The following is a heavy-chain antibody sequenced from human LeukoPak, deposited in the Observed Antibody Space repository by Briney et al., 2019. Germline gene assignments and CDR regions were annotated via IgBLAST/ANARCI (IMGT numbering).Heavy chain of an antibody. CDR3: ASSLTYYYDSSGYPDAFDI. J-gene: IGHJ3*02. Sequence: SETLSLTCAVSGVAISRGGYAWSWIRQPPGKGLEWIGYIYYNGSTNYNPSLKSRVTISVDTSKNQFSLKLSSVTAADTAVYYCASSLTYYYDSSGYPDAFDIWGQGTMVTVSS. D-gene: IGHD3-22*01. CDR1: GVAISRGGYA. CDR2: IYYNGST. V-gene: IGHV4-61*08.